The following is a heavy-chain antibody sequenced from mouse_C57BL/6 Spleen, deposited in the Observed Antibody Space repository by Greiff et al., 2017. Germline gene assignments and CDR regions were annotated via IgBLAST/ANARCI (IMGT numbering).Heavy chain of an antibody. CDR3: ARDGNYFAY. Sequence: VKLMESGAELVRPGASVKLSCKASGYTFTDYYINWVKQRPGQGLEWIARIYPGSGNTYYNEKFKGKATLTAEKSSSTAYMQLSSLTSEDSAVYFCARDGNYFAYWGQGTLVTVSA. J-gene: IGHJ3*01. D-gene: IGHD2-1*01. CDR2: IYPGSGNT. CDR1: GYTFTDYY. V-gene: IGHV1-76*01.